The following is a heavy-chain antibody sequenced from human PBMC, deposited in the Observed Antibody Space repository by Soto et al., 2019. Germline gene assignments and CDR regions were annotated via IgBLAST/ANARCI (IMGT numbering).Heavy chain of an antibody. CDR1: GFTFSSYW. CDR2: IKQDGSEK. Sequence: EVQLVESGGGLVQPGGSLRLSCAASGFTFSSYWMSWVRQAPGKGLEWVANIKQDGSEKYYVDSVKGRFATSRDNAENSLYLQMNSLRAEDTAVYYCAAYDLRYGGHDPWGQGTLVTVSS. D-gene: IGHD3-16*01. V-gene: IGHV3-7*01. J-gene: IGHJ5*02. CDR3: AAYDLRYGGHDP.